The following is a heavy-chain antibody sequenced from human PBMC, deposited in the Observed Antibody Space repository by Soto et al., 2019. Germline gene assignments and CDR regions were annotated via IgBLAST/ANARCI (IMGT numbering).Heavy chain of an antibody. V-gene: IGHV3-30*18. Sequence: GGSLRLSCAASGFTFSSYGMHWVRQAPGKGLEWVAVISYDGSNKYYADSVKGRFTISRDNSKNTLYLQMNSLRAEDTAVYYCAKDRLLGYCSGGSCRRYGMDVWGQGTTVTVSS. J-gene: IGHJ6*02. CDR1: GFTFSSYG. CDR2: ISYDGSNK. CDR3: AKDRLLGYCSGGSCRRYGMDV. D-gene: IGHD2-15*01.